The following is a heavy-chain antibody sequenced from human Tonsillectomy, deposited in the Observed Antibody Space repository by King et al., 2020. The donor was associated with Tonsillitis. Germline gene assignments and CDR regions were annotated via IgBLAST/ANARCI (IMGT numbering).Heavy chain of an antibody. Sequence: QLQESGPGLVKPSETLSLTCTVSGYSISSGNYWGWIRQPPGKGLEWIGSFYQSGSTYYNPSLKSRLTISVDTSKNQFSLKLSSVTAADTAVYYCARDRGDYYVSSGYYFSNWFDTWGQGPLVTVPS. CDR2: FYQSGST. D-gene: IGHD3-22*01. J-gene: IGHJ5*02. CDR1: GYSISSGNY. V-gene: IGHV4-38-2*02. CDR3: ARDRGDYYVSSGYYFSNWFDT.